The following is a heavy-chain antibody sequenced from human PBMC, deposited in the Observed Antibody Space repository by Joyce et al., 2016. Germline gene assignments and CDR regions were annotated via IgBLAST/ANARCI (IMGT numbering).Heavy chain of an antibody. Sequence: QVQLVQSGAEVKKPGASVKVSCKASGYTFAGYYIHWVRQAPGRGLEGMGRINPNSGVRNYAQKFQDRVTMTRDTSISTAYMELSRLRSDDTAVYYCARGYSSSSDGYYYYYYYMDVWGKGTTVTVPS. CDR3: ARGYSSSSDGYYYYYYYMDV. V-gene: IGHV1-2*06. D-gene: IGHD6-6*01. CDR2: INPNSGVR. J-gene: IGHJ6*03. CDR1: GYTFAGYY.